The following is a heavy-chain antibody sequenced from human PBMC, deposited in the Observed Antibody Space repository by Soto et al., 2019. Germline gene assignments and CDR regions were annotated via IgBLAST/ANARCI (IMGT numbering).Heavy chain of an antibody. CDR3: ARVSSSWYKDYFDY. J-gene: IGHJ4*02. CDR2: IIPIFGTT. CDR1: GGAFSNYA. V-gene: IGHV1-69*13. D-gene: IGHD6-13*01. Sequence: ASVKVSCKASGGAFSNYAISWVRQAPGQGLEWMGGIIPIFGTTNYAQRFQGRVTITADESTSTAYMELSSLRSEDTAVYYCARVSSSWYKDYFDYWGQGTLVTVSS.